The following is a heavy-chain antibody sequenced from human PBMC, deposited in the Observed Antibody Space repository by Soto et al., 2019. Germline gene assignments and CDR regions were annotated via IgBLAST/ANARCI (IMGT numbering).Heavy chain of an antibody. V-gene: IGHV1-69*13. CDR3: ARCSFRLRLGELSPLALDI. CDR1: GGTFSSYA. Sequence: SEKVSCKASGGTFSSYAISWVRQAPGQGLEWMGGIIPIFGTANYAQKFQGRVTITADESTSTAYMELSSLRSEDTAVYYCARCSFRLRLGELSPLALDIWGQGTMVTVSS. J-gene: IGHJ3*02. CDR2: IIPIFGTA. D-gene: IGHD3-16*02.